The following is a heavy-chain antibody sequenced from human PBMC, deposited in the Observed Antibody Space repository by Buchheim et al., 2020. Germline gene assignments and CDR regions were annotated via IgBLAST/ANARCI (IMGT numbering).Heavy chain of an antibody. Sequence: EVQLVESGGGLVQPGGSLRLSCAASGFTFSSYSMNWVRQAPGKGLEWVSYISSSSSTIYYADSVKGRFTISRDNDKNSLYLQMNSLRAEDTAVYYCAREWRVLLWFGESKGVTFYGMDVWGQGTT. CDR3: AREWRVLLWFGESKGVTFYGMDV. CDR1: GFTFSSYS. J-gene: IGHJ6*02. V-gene: IGHV3-48*04. D-gene: IGHD3-10*01. CDR2: ISSSSSTI.